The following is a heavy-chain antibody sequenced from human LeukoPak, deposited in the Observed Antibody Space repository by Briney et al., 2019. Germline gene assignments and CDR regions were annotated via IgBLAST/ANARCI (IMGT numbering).Heavy chain of an antibody. J-gene: IGHJ5*02. Sequence: ASVKVSCKASGYTFTGYYIHWVRQAPGQGLEWMGWINPNSGGTNYAQKFQGWVTMTRDTSISTAYMELSRLRSDDTAVYYCARDREGKRNWFDPWGQGTLVTVSS. CDR3: ARDREGKRNWFDP. CDR2: INPNSGGT. V-gene: IGHV1-2*04. CDR1: GYTFTGYY.